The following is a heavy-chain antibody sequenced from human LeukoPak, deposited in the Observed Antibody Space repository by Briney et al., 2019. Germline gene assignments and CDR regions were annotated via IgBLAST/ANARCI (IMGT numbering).Heavy chain of an antibody. D-gene: IGHD4-17*01. CDR1: GFTFSNYW. J-gene: IGHJ4*02. CDR2: IKQDGSDK. V-gene: IGHV3-7*01. CDR3: AREVGDYAFDY. Sequence: GGSLRLSCAASGFTFSNYWMSWVRQAPGKGLEWVANIKQDGSDKYYVDSVKGRFTISRDNAKNSLYLQMNSLRAEDTAVYYCAREVGDYAFDYWGQGTLVTVSS.